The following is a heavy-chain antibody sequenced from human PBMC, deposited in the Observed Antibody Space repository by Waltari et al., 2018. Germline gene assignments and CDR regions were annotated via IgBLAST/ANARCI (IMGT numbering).Heavy chain of an antibody. D-gene: IGHD3-22*01. J-gene: IGHJ4*02. CDR1: GYTFTSYG. V-gene: IGHV1-18*01. CDR2: ISGYNGKT. CDR3: ARGYYSDSCGDY. Sequence: QVQLVQSGPEVKKPGASVKVSCKASGYTFTSYGISWVRQAPGQGLEWMGWISGYNGKTKSAQMLQGRVTMTTDTSTRTAYMEVRSLTSDDTAVYFCARGYYSDSCGDYWGQGSLVTVSS.